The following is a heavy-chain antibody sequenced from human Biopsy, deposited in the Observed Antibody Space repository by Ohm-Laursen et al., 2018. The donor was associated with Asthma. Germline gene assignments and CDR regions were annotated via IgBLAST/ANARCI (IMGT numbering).Heavy chain of an antibody. Sequence: SVKVSCKSSGGTFNTYVIGWVRQAPGQGLEWMGGINTVFGTTTYPQKFQDRVTITADDSTSTVYMELSSLRSEDTAVYYCARKAGSCISRTCYSLDFWGQGTLVTVSS. D-gene: IGHD2-2*01. CDR3: ARKAGSCISRTCYSLDF. J-gene: IGHJ4*02. CDR1: GGTFNTYV. V-gene: IGHV1-69*13. CDR2: INTVFGTT.